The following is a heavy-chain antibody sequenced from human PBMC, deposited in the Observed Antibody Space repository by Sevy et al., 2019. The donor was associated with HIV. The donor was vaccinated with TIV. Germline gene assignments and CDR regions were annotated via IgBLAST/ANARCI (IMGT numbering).Heavy chain of an antibody. Sequence: GGSLRLSCAASGFTFNKYWMSWVRQTPEKGLEWVATIKQDESETYYVDSVKGRFAISRDNGKNSVSLQMNGLRVEDTARYYCAREVGGFNWRPYYFDSWGQGTLVTVSS. J-gene: IGHJ4*02. D-gene: IGHD3-3*01. CDR1: GFTFNKYW. CDR3: AREVGGFNWRPYYFDS. V-gene: IGHV3-7*01. CDR2: IKQDESET.